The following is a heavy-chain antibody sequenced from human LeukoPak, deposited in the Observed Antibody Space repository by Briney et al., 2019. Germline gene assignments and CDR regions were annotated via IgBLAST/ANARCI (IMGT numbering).Heavy chain of an antibody. CDR2: IIPIFGTA. Sequence: SVKVSCKASGGTFSSYAISWVRQAPGQGLEWMGGIIPIFGTANYAQKFQGRVTITTDESTGTAYMELSSLRSEDTAVYYCARDKGYRSGGSCYWFDYWGQGTLVTVSS. CDR3: ARDKGYRSGGSCYWFDY. CDR1: GGTFSSYA. J-gene: IGHJ4*02. D-gene: IGHD2-15*01. V-gene: IGHV1-69*05.